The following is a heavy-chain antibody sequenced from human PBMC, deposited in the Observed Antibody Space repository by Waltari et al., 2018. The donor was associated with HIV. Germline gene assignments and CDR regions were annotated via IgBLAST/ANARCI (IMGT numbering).Heavy chain of an antibody. D-gene: IGHD4-4*01. CDR3: AHRLSNYGYFDY. J-gene: IGHJ4*02. CDR1: GFSLITSGVS. CDR2: IYWDNDK. Sequence: QITLKESGPTLVKPTQTLTLTCSFSGFSLITSGVSVGWIRQPPGKALEWLALIYWDNDKSYSPSLKSRLIITKDTSKNQVVLTMTNMDPVDTATYYCAHRLSNYGYFDYWGQGTLVTVSS. V-gene: IGHV2-5*02.